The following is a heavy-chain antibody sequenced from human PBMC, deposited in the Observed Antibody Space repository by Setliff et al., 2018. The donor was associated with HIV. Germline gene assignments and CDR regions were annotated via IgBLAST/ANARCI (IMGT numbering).Heavy chain of an antibody. Sequence: GGSLRLSCAASEFSLSDVWMMWVRQAPGKGLEWIGRIKRKFEGETTDYAAPVKGRFIISRDDSKNTVYLQMNSLKTEDTAVYYCTRSGSYPTHYYYYYMDVWGKGTTVTVSS. J-gene: IGHJ6*03. V-gene: IGHV3-15*01. CDR1: EFSLSDVW. D-gene: IGHD1-26*01. CDR2: IKRKFEGETT. CDR3: TRSGSYPTHYYYYYMDV.